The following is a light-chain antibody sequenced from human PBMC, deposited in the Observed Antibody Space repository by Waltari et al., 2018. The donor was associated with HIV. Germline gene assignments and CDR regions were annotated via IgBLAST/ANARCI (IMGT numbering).Light chain of an antibody. V-gene: IGKV4-1*01. CDR1: QSVLYNSNNKNY. J-gene: IGKJ1*01. CDR3: QQYYSTPWT. Sequence: DIVMTQSPDSLAVSLGERATINCKSSQSVLYNSNNKNYLAWYQQKPGQPPTLLIYWASTRESGVPDRFSGSGSGTDFTLTISSLRAEDVALYYCQQYYSTPWTFGQGTKVEIK. CDR2: WAS.